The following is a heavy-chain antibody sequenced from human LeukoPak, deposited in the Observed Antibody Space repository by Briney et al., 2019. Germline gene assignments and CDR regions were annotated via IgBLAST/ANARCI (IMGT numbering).Heavy chain of an antibody. V-gene: IGHV4-34*01. Sequence: SETLSLTCAVYGGSFSGYYWSWIRQPPGKGLEWIGEINHSGSTNYNPSLKSRVTISVDTSKNQFSLKLSSVTAADTAVYYCARGYCRGGSCYLFDYWGQGTLVTVSS. CDR3: ARGYCRGGSCYLFDY. CDR2: INHSGST. CDR1: GGSFSGYY. J-gene: IGHJ4*02. D-gene: IGHD2-15*01.